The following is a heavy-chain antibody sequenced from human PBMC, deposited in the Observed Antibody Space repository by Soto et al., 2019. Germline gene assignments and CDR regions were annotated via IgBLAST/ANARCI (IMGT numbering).Heavy chain of an antibody. CDR2: ISAYNGNT. CDR1: GYSFTNYG. V-gene: IGHV1-18*01. Sequence: QDQLVQSGVEVKKPGASVKVSCKASGYSFTNYGITWVRQAPGQGFEWMGWISAYNGNTNYAQKFQGRVTMTTDASTSTAYLELRSLRFADTAVYYCARDRGVAPPVAGNTHYYYYMDVWGKGTTVTVSS. J-gene: IGHJ6*03. D-gene: IGHD6-19*01. CDR3: ARDRGVAPPVAGNTHYYYYMDV.